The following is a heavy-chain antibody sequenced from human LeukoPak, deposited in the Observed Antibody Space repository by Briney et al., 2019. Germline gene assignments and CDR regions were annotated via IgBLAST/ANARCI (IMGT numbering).Heavy chain of an antibody. Sequence: KSGGSLRLSCAASGFTFSSYSMNWVRQAPGKGLEWVSFISTSSSYIYYADSVKGRFTISRDNAENSLYLQMNSLRAEDTATYYCAREHYFYYMDGWGKGTTVTVSS. CDR2: ISTSSSYI. V-gene: IGHV3-21*01. CDR1: GFTFSSYS. CDR3: AREHYFYYMDG. J-gene: IGHJ6*03.